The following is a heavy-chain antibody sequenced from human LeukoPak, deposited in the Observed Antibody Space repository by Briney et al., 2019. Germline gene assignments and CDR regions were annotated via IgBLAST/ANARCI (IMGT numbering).Heavy chain of an antibody. D-gene: IGHD3-10*01. J-gene: IGHJ4*02. CDR1: GFTFSSYE. Sequence: QPGGSLRLSCAASGFTFSSYEMNWVRQAPGKGLEWVSYICSSGSTIYYADSVKGRFTISRDNAKNSLYLQMNSLRAEDTAVYYCARGLWFGELSYFDYWGQGTLVTVSS. V-gene: IGHV3-48*03. CDR3: ARGLWFGELSYFDY. CDR2: ICSSGSTI.